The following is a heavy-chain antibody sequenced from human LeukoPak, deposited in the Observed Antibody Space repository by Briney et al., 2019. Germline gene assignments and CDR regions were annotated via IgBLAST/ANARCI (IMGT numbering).Heavy chain of an antibody. CDR1: GDSVSSNSAT. Sequence: SQTLSLTCASSGDSVSSNSATGNWIRQSPSRGLEGLGRTYYRSKWSNDDACSVNSRITINTDTSKNQFSLQLTSVTPEDTAAYYCPRRTTSSMGSYSPYYMDVWGRGTPVTVSS. CDR3: PRRTTSSMGSYSPYYMDV. CDR2: TYYRSKWSN. J-gene: IGHJ6*03. D-gene: IGHD2-15*01. V-gene: IGHV6-1*01.